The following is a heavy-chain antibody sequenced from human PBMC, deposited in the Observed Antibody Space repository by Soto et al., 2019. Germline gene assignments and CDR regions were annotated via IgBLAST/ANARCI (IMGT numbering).Heavy chain of an antibody. CDR3: ARPMYAIRAHYYYGMDV. CDR1: GYSFTTYW. J-gene: IGHJ6*02. CDR2: IYPGDSDT. Sequence: GESLKISCKGSGYSFTTYWIGWVRQMPGKGLEWMGVIYPGDSDTRYSPSFQGQVTISADKSISTAYLQWSSLKASDTAMYYCARPMYAIRAHYYYGMDVWGQGTTVTVSS. V-gene: IGHV5-51*01. D-gene: IGHD2-8*01.